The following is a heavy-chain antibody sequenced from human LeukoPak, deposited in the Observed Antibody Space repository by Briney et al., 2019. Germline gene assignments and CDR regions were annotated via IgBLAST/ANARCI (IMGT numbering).Heavy chain of an antibody. CDR3: ARTYHGYGMDV. J-gene: IGHJ6*02. D-gene: IGHD2-2*01. V-gene: IGHV3-74*01. CDR1: GFTLSNYW. CDR2: INSDGSST. Sequence: GGSLRLSCAASGFTLSNYWMHWVRQAPGKGLVWVSLINSDGSSTNYADSVQGRFTISRDNTKKTLYLQMNSLRAEDTAVYYCARTYHGYGMDVWGQGTTVTVSS.